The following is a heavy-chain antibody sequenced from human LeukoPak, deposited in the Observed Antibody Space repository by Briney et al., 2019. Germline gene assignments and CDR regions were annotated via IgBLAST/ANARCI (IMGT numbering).Heavy chain of an antibody. CDR3: ARAIAVAGDFDY. Sequence: SETLSLTCTVSGGSISSYYWSWIRQPPGKGLEWIGYIYYSGSTNYNPSLKSRVTISVDTSKNQFSLKLSSVTAADTAVYYCARAIAVAGDFDYWGQGTLVTVSS. J-gene: IGHJ4*02. V-gene: IGHV4-59*01. CDR1: GGSISSYY. CDR2: IYYSGST. D-gene: IGHD6-19*01.